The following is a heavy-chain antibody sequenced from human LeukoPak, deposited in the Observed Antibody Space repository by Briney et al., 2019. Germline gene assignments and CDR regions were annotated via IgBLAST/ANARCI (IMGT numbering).Heavy chain of an antibody. D-gene: IGHD6-19*01. CDR2: IRKSGSEM. CDR1: GFTFSSYW. V-gene: IGHV3-7*03. CDR3: AREGPVAGNDY. J-gene: IGHJ4*02. Sequence: GGSLRLSCAASGFTFSSYWMSWVRQAPGKGLEWVAYIRKSGSEMYYVDSVKGRFTISRDNAKNSLYLQMNSLRAEDTAVYYCAREGPVAGNDYWDQGPLVLVSA.